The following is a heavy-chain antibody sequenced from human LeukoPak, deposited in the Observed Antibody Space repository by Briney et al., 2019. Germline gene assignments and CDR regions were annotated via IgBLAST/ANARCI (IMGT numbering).Heavy chain of an antibody. CDR3: AREGHGSVNWFDP. CDR1: GGSISSSSYY. CDR2: IYYSGST. J-gene: IGHJ5*02. Sequence: SETLSLTCTVSGGSISSSSYYWGWIRQPPGKGLEWIGSIYYSGSTYYNPSLKSRVTISVDTSKNQFSLKLSSVTAADTAVYYCAREGHGSVNWFDPWGQGTLVTVSS. D-gene: IGHD3-10*01. V-gene: IGHV4-39*07.